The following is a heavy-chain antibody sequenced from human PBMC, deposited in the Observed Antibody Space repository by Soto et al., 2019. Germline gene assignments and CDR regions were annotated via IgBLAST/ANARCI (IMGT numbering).Heavy chain of an antibody. D-gene: IGHD2-2*01. Sequence: SETLSLTCNVSGGSITNSGYYWGWIRRPPGKGLEWIGSIYYSGTTNYNPALKSRVTISVDTSKNQFSLNLSSVTAADTAVYYCALYCSSTSCYGQWDYWGQGTLVTVSS. CDR3: ALYCSSTSCYGQWDY. CDR1: GGSITNSGYY. V-gene: IGHV4-39*07. J-gene: IGHJ4*02. CDR2: IYYSGTT.